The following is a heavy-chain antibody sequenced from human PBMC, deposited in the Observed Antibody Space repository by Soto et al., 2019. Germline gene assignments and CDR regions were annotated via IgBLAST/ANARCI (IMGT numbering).Heavy chain of an antibody. J-gene: IGHJ4*02. CDR2: IDWDDDK. Sequence: SGPTLVNPTQTLTLTCTFSGFSLSTSGMCVSWIRQPPGKALEWLARIDWDDDKYYSTSLKTRLTISKDTSKNQVVLTMTNMDPVDTATYYCARMDEYSYGPYFDYWGQGTLVTVSS. CDR3: ARMDEYSYGPYFDY. CDR1: GFSLSTSGMC. D-gene: IGHD5-18*01. V-gene: IGHV2-70*11.